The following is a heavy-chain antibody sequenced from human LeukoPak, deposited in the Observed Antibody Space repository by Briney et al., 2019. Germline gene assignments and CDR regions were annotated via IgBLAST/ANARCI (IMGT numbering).Heavy chain of an antibody. CDR3: ARASWVYYDSSGYYGDWFDP. CDR1: GYTFSSYG. V-gene: IGHV1-2*02. J-gene: IGHJ5*02. CDR2: INPNSGGT. D-gene: IGHD3-22*01. Sequence: ASVKVSCKASGYTFSSYGISWVRQAPGQGLEWMGWINPNSGGTNYAQKFQGRVTMTRDTSISTAYMELSRLRSDDTAVYYCARASWVYYDSSGYYGDWFDPWGQGTLVTVSS.